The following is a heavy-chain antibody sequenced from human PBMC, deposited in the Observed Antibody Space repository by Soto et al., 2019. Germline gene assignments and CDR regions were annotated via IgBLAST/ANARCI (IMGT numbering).Heavy chain of an antibody. D-gene: IGHD3-22*01. V-gene: IGHV4-34*01. CDR1: GGSFSGYD. J-gene: IGHJ4*02. CDR3: ASATYYYDSSGYPDY. Sequence: PSETLSLTCAVYGGSFSGYDWTWIRQPPGTGLEWIGEINHSGSSNYNPSLKSRVTISVDTSKNQFSLKLSSVTAADTAVYYCASATYYYDSSGYPDYWGQGTLVTVSS. CDR2: INHSGSS.